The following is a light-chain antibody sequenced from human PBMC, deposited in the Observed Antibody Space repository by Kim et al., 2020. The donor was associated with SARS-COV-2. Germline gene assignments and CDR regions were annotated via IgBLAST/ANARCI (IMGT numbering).Light chain of an antibody. CDR3: SSYTSSSTPV. CDR2: DVS. V-gene: IGLV2-14*01. J-gene: IGLJ2*01. Sequence: QSALTQPASVSGFPGQSITISCTGTSSDVGGYNYVSWYQQHPGKAPKLMIYDVSKRPSGVSNRFSGSKSGNTASLTISGLQAEDEADYYCSSYTSSSTPVFGGGTQLTVL. CDR1: SSDVGGYNY.